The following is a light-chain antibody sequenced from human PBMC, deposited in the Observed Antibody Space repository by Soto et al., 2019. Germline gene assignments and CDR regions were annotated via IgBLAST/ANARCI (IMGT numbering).Light chain of an antibody. Sequence: SYELTQPPSVSVDPGKTARITCGGNNSGSKSVHWYQQKPGQAPVLVIYYDSDRPSGIPERFSGSNSGNTATLTISRVEAGDEADYYCQVWDSSSDHSYVVFGGGTKLTVL. CDR1: NSGSKS. CDR2: YDS. CDR3: QVWDSSSDHSYVV. J-gene: IGLJ2*01. V-gene: IGLV3-21*04.